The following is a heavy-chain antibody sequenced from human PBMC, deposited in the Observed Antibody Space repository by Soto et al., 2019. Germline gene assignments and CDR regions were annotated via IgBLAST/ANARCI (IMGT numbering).Heavy chain of an antibody. CDR2: ISGSGGNT. D-gene: IGHD1-26*01. V-gene: IGHV3-23*01. Sequence: EVQLLESGGGMVQPGGSLRLSCAASGFTLSSYSMCWVRQAPGKGLEWVSLISGSGGNTFYADSVNGRFTISRDNSKNKLFLPTHRLSAEDTAVYDCARGRGQTSFGFEYWGQGTMVTVSS. CDR1: GFTLSSYS. J-gene: IGHJ4*02. CDR3: ARGRGQTSFGFEY.